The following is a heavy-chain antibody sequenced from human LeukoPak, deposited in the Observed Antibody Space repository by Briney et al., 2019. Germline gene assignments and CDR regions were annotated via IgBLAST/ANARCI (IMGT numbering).Heavy chain of an antibody. Sequence: PSETLSLTCTVSGGSISSYYWSWIRQPPGKGLEWIGYIYYSGSTNYNPSLKSRVTISVDTSKNQFSLKLSSVTAADTAVYYCARDAIAAAGTQLPYYYYYMDVWGKGTTVTISS. J-gene: IGHJ6*03. V-gene: IGHV4-59*01. CDR1: GGSISSYY. CDR3: ARDAIAAAGTQLPYYYYYMDV. D-gene: IGHD6-13*01. CDR2: IYYSGST.